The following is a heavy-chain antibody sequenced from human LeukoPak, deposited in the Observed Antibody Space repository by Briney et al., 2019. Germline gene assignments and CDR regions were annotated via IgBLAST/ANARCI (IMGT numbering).Heavy chain of an antibody. Sequence: TSQTPSLTCAVYAYSISSGYYWGWIRQPPGKGLEWIGSIYHSGSTYYNPSLKSRVTISVDTSKNQFSLKLSSVTAADTAVYYCARELIAVAGTGYFDYWGQGTLVTVSS. CDR1: AYSISSGYY. D-gene: IGHD6-19*01. CDR3: ARELIAVAGTGYFDY. J-gene: IGHJ4*02. CDR2: IYHSGST. V-gene: IGHV4-38-2*02.